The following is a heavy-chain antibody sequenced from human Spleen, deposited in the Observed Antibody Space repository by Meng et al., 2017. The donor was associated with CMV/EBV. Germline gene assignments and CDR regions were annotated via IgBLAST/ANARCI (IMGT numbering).Heavy chain of an antibody. V-gene: IGHV3-9*01. CDR1: GFSFDDYA. J-gene: IGHJ4*02. CDR3: ARVPKNYDFWSGPSPPDY. Sequence: SLKISCAASGFSFDDYAMHWVRQAPGKGLEWVSGISWNSGSIGYADSVKGRFTISRDNAKNSLYLQMNSLRAEDTAVYYCARVPKNYDFWSGPSPPDYWGQGTLVTVSS. D-gene: IGHD3-3*01. CDR2: ISWNSGSI.